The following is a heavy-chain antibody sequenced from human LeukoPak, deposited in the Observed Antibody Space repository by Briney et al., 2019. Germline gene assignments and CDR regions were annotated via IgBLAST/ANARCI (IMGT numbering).Heavy chain of an antibody. Sequence: SVKVSCKASGGTFSSYAISWVRQAPGQGLEWMGGIIPIFGTANYAQKFQGRVTITADESTSTAYMELSSLRPEDTAVYYCARVHPSENIDYWGQGTLITVSS. V-gene: IGHV1-69*13. CDR2: IIPIFGTA. J-gene: IGHJ4*02. CDR1: GGTFSSYA. CDR3: ARVHPSENIDY.